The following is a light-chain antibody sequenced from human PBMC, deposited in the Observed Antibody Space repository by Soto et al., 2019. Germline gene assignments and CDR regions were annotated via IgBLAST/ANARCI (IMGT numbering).Light chain of an antibody. J-gene: IGKJ1*01. CDR2: GAS. Sequence: EIVLTQSPGALSLSPGERATLSCRSSQSVSSSYLAWYQQKPGQAPRLIIYGASSRATGIPDRFSGSWSGTDCTLTISRLEPEDVAVYYCQQYGSSLRTLGQGTKVDIK. CDR1: QSVSSSY. V-gene: IGKV3-20*01. CDR3: QQYGSSLRT.